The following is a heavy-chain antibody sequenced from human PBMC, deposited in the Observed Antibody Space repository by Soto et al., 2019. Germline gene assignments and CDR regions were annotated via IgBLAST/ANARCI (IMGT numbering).Heavy chain of an antibody. Sequence: GGSLRLSCAASGFTFSSYWMSWVRQAPGKGLEWVANIKQDGSEKYYVDSVKGRFTISRDNAKNSLYLQMNSLRAEDTAVYYCARDPTYYDILTGYYMTEDYFDYWGQGTLVTVSS. J-gene: IGHJ4*02. D-gene: IGHD3-9*01. CDR3: ARDPTYYDILTGYYMTEDYFDY. CDR2: IKQDGSEK. V-gene: IGHV3-7*04. CDR1: GFTFSSYW.